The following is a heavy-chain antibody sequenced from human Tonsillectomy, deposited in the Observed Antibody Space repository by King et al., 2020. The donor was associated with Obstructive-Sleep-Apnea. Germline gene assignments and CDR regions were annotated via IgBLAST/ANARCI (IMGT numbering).Heavy chain of an antibody. CDR3: ARDGLGAGFFDY. J-gene: IGHJ4*02. D-gene: IGHD5-12*01. CDR2: IYSGGST. Sequence: VQLVESGGGLVQPGGSLRPSCAASGFTVSSSYMSWVRQAPGKGLEWVSSIYSGGSTYYADSVKGRFTISRDNSKNTLYLQMNSLRDEDTAVYYCARDGLGAGFFDYWGQGTLVTVSS. V-gene: IGHV3-66*01. CDR1: GFTVSSSY.